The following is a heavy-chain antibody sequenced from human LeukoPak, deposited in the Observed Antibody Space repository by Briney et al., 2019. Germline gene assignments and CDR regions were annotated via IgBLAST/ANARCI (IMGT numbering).Heavy chain of an antibody. CDR1: GGSISSGGYY. CDR3: AREDSGSYLGIDY. CDR2: IYTSGST. Sequence: SQTLSLTCTVSGGSISSGGYYWSWIRQPAGKGLEWIGRIYTSGSTNYNPSLKSRVTISVDRSKNQFSLKLSSVTAADTAVYYCAREDSGSYLGIDYWGQGTLVTVSS. V-gene: IGHV4-61*02. J-gene: IGHJ4*02. D-gene: IGHD1-26*01.